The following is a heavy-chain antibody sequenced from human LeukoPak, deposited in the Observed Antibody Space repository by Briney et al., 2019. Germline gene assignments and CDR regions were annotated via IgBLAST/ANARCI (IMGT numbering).Heavy chain of an antibody. Sequence: ASVKVSCKASGYTFTSYYMHWVRQAPGQGLEWMGIINPSGGSTSYAQKFQGRVTMTRDMSTSIVYMELSSLRSEDPAVYYCAREVWGFDPWGQGTLVTVSS. V-gene: IGHV1-46*01. CDR2: INPSGGST. D-gene: IGHD1-14*01. CDR1: GYTFTSYY. CDR3: AREVWGFDP. J-gene: IGHJ5*02.